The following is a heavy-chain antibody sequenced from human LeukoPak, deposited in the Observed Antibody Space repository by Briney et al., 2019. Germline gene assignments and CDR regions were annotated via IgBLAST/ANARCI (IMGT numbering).Heavy chain of an antibody. J-gene: IGHJ6*03. CDR2: ISSGSTTV. Sequence: GGSLRLSCAASGFTFSTYSFNWVRQAPGKGLEWVSYISSGSTTVYYADSVKGRLTISRDNAKNSLYLQMNSLRAEDTAVYYCAGVGEGGGYCSSTSCSYYMDVWGKGTTVTVSS. D-gene: IGHD2-2*01. CDR1: GFTFSTYS. V-gene: IGHV3-48*04. CDR3: AGVGEGGGYCSSTSCSYYMDV.